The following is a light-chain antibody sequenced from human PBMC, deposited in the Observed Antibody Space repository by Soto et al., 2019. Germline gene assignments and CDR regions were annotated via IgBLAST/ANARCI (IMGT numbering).Light chain of an antibody. CDR3: QHYDTSPPT. CDR1: QAVASRY. CDR2: DAV. V-gene: IGKV3-20*01. J-gene: IGKJ4*01. Sequence: IALTQFPCTLSLSPGERATLSCRASQAVASRYLAWYQQRPGQPPRLLIYDAVNRDTGIPERFSGSGIGTDFTLTISRLETEDFAVYDYQHYDTSPPTFGGGTKVLIK.